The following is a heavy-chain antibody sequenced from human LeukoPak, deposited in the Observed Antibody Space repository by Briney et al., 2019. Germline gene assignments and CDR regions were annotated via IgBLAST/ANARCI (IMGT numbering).Heavy chain of an antibody. V-gene: IGHV4-59*12. CDR3: ARDRGTYYDFWSGYNWFDP. CDR1: GGSISSYY. Sequence: SETLSLTCTVSGGSISSYYWSWIRQPPGKGLEWIGYIHYSGSTNNNPSLKSRVTISVDTSKNQFSLKLSSVTAADTAVYYCARDRGTYYDFWSGYNWFDPWGQGTLVTVSS. J-gene: IGHJ5*02. D-gene: IGHD3-3*01. CDR2: IHYSGST.